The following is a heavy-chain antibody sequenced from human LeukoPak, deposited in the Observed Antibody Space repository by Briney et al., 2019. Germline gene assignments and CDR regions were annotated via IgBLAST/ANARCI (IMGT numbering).Heavy chain of an antibody. CDR3: ARGPGGTTDNFDY. CDR1: GGSISTTSYY. D-gene: IGHD4-17*01. V-gene: IGHV4-39*07. Sequence: PSETLSLTCTVSGGSISTTSYYWGWIRQSPGMGLECLGYMYSRGSTFDNPSLKSRVTISVDISKNQFSLRLTSMTAADTATYYCARGPGGTTDNFDYWGQGTLVTVSS. J-gene: IGHJ4*01. CDR2: MYSRGST.